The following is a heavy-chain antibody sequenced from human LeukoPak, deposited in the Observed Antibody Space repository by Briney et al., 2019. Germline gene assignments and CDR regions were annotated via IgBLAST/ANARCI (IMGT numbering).Heavy chain of an antibody. CDR3: ARLSPTLFLRSSRRKYYFDY. CDR2: ISAYNGNT. CDR1: GYTFTSYG. V-gene: IGHV1-18*01. J-gene: IGHJ4*02. Sequence: ASVKVSCKASGYTFTSYGISWVRQAPGQGLEWMGWISAYNGNTNYAQTLQGRVTMTTDTSTSTAYMELRSLRSDDTAVYYCARLSPTLFLRSSRRKYYFDYWGQGTLVTVSS. D-gene: IGHD6-13*01.